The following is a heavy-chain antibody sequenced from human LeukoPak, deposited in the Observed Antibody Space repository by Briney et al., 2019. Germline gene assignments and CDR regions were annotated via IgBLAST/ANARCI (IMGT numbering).Heavy chain of an antibody. CDR3: AREPKTMLYGSSSGTGFDY. CDR2: IKHSGST. D-gene: IGHD6-6*01. Sequence: SETLSLTCAVYARSFSAYYWSWIRHPPGKGREWVGEIKHSGSTNYNPSLKRRVTISVDTSKNQFSVTLSFVTAADTAVYYCAREPKTMLYGSSSGTGFDYWGQGTLVTVSS. J-gene: IGHJ4*02. CDR1: ARSFSAYY. V-gene: IGHV4-34*01.